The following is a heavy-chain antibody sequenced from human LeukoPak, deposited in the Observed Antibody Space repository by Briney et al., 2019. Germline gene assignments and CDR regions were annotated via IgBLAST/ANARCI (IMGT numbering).Heavy chain of an antibody. D-gene: IGHD6-13*01. J-gene: IGHJ4*02. CDR1: GFTFSSYS. V-gene: IGHV3-21*01. CDR3: ARDHIPVFEQKIAAAAPFDY. Sequence: GGSLRLSCAASGFTFSSYSMNWVRQAPGKGLEWVSSISSSSSYIYYADSVKGRFTISRDNAKNSLYLQMNSLRAEDTAVYYCARDHIPVFEQKIAAAAPFDYWGQGTLVTVSS. CDR2: ISSSSSYI.